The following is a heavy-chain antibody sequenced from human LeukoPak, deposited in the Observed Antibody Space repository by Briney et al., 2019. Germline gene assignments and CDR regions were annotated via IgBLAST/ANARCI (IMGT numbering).Heavy chain of an antibody. Sequence: NPSETLSLTCAVPGGSFSGYYWSWIRQPPGKGLEWIGEINNSGSTNYNPSLKSRVTISVDTSKNQFSLKLSSVTAADTAVYYCARAHEYYYDSSGYPLGGSGYFDYWGQETLVTVSS. CDR3: ARAHEYYYDSSGYPLGGSGYFDY. CDR2: INNSGST. J-gene: IGHJ4*02. CDR1: GGSFSGYY. V-gene: IGHV4-34*01. D-gene: IGHD3-22*01.